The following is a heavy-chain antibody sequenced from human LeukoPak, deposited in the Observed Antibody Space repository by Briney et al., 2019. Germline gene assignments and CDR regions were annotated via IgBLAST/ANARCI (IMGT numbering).Heavy chain of an antibody. CDR1: GGSFSGYY. V-gene: IGHV4-34*01. D-gene: IGHD3-10*01. CDR2: INHSGST. Sequence: PSETLSLTCAVYGGSFSGYYWSWIRQPPGKGLEWIGEINHSGSTNYNPSLKSRVTISVDTFKNQFSLKLSSVTAADTAAYYCARGLDPNGSGSYYADYWGQGTLVTVSS. CDR3: ARGLDPNGSGSYYADY. J-gene: IGHJ4*02.